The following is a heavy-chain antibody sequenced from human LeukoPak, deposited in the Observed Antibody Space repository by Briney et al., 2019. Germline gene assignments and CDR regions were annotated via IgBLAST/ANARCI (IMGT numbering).Heavy chain of an antibody. CDR3: AREFWENYYYYMDV. V-gene: IGHV3-48*01. CDR2: ISSSSSTI. Sequence: GGSLRLSCAASGFTFSSYSMNWVRQAPGKGLEWVSYISSSSSTIYYADSVKGRFTISRDNAKNSLYLQMNSLRAEDTAVYYCAREFWENYYYYMDVWGKGTTVTISS. J-gene: IGHJ6*03. D-gene: IGHD3-3*01. CDR1: GFTFSSYS.